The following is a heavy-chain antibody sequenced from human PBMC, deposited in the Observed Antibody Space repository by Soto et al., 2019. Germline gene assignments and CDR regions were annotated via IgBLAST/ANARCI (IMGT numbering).Heavy chain of an antibody. CDR1: GYSIASGNY. J-gene: IGHJ6*02. V-gene: IGHV4-38-2*01. D-gene: IGHD3-16*01. CDR3: ARSFGYYGMDV. CDR2: IYHAGSV. Sequence: SETLSLTSAASGYSIASGNYWAWLRQSPGQGLEWIGSIYHAGSVYYNPSLNSRVAVSLDTSKNHFSLKLTSVTAADTALDYCARSFGYYGMDVWGQGTTVTVSS.